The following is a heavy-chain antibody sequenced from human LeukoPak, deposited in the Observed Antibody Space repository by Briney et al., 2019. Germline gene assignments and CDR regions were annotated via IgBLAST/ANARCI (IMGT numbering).Heavy chain of an antibody. CDR3: AKGTMDGGQYYYDTS. CDR1: GFTFSSYA. CDR2: IGGGGART. V-gene: IGHV3-23*01. D-gene: IGHD3-22*01. Sequence: PGGSLRLSCAASGFTFSSYAMSWVRQAPGKGLEWVSAIGGGGARTYYADSVKGRFTISRDNSKNTLYLQMDSLRAEDTAVYYCAKGTMDGGQYYYDTSGGQGALVTVSS. J-gene: IGHJ4*02.